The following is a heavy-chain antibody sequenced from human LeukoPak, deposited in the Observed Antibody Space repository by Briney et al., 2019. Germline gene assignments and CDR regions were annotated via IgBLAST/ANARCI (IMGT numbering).Heavy chain of an antibody. J-gene: IGHJ4*02. CDR1: GDSVSSNSAA. Sequence: PSQTLSLICAISGDSVSSNSAAWNWIRQSPSSGLEWLGRTFYRSKWYNDHAVSVKGRITIIPDTSKNHFSLQLNSVTPEDTAVYYCARDWEGYYLDYWGQGTLVTVSS. CDR2: TFYRSKWYN. D-gene: IGHD1-26*01. V-gene: IGHV6-1*01. CDR3: ARDWEGYYLDY.